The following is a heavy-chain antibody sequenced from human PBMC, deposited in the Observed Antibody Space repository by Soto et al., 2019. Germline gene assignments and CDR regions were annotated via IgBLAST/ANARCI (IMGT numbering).Heavy chain of an antibody. D-gene: IGHD6-13*01. Sequence: QLQLQESGPGLVKPSETLSLTCTVSGDSISVSPYFWGWIRQPPGKGLEWIASIFYEGYTVYNPSIKSRAFISVDTSKNQFSLKLTHGAAADTAIYFCARLQAAVPHYWGQGTLVIVSS. CDR3: ARLQAAVPHY. V-gene: IGHV4-39*01. CDR2: IFYEGYT. J-gene: IGHJ4*02. CDR1: GDSISVSPYF.